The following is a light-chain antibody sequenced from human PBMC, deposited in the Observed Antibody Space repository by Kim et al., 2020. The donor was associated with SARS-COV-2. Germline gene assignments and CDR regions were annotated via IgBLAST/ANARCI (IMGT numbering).Light chain of an antibody. CDR1: QNLNYT. J-gene: IGKJ1*01. Sequence: VAPCERVTLSCRATQNLNYTFSWYHRKPGHAPRVLIFGASTRASGVPARFSGSGSETEFTLTINSLQSEDFAVYYCQQHDDWPWTFGQGTKVEIK. CDR3: QQHDDWPWT. CDR2: GAS. V-gene: IGKV3-15*01.